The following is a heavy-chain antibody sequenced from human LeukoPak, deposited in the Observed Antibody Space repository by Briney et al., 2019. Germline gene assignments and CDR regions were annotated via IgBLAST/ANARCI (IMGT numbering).Heavy chain of an antibody. CDR3: AKNTYYDYVCGSYRWDEDY. V-gene: IGHV3-23*01. CDR2: ISGSGGST. D-gene: IGHD3-16*02. CDR1: GFTFSSYA. J-gene: IGHJ4*02. Sequence: GGSLRLSCAASGFTFSSYAMSWVRQAPGKGLEWVSAISGSGGSTYYADSVKGRFTISRDNSKNTLYLQMNSLRAEDTAVYYCAKNTYYDYVCGSYRWDEDYWGQGTLVTVSS.